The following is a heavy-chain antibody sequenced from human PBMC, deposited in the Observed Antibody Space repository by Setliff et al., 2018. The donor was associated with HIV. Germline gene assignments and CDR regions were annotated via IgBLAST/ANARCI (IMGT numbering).Heavy chain of an antibody. D-gene: IGHD1-26*01. V-gene: IGHV3-11*01. CDR1: GFTFSDYY. CDR3: AKLVVGFSGTSAYMDV. Sequence: GGSLRLSCAASGFTFSDYYMSWIRQAPGKGLEWVSYISSSGSTIYYADSVKGRFTISRDNAKNSLYLQMNSLRAEDTALYYCAKLVVGFSGTSAYMDVWGKGTTVTVSS. CDR2: ISSSGSTI. J-gene: IGHJ6*03.